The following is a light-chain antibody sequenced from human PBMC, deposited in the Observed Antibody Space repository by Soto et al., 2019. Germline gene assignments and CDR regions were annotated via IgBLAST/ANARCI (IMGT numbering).Light chain of an antibody. CDR3: AAWDDSLNGVV. CDR2: NNN. Sequence: QSALTQPPSASGTPGQRVTIACSGSSSNIGSTTVKWYQQLPGTAPKLLIYNNNQRPSGVPDRFSGSKSGTSASLAISGLQSEDEADYDCAAWDDSLNGVVFGGGTKLTVL. CDR1: SSNIGSTT. V-gene: IGLV1-44*01. J-gene: IGLJ3*02.